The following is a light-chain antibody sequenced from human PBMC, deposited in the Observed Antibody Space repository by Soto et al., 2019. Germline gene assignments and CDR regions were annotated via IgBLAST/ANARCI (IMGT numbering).Light chain of an antibody. V-gene: IGKV1-5*01. J-gene: IGKJ2*01. CDR2: DAS. Sequence: DIQMTQSPSTLSTSVGDRVTITCRASQSISSWLAWYQQKPGKAPKLLIYDASSLESGVPSRFSGSGSGTEFTLTISSLQPDDFAPYYCQQYNSYSPTFGQGTKLDIK. CDR1: QSISSW. CDR3: QQYNSYSPT.